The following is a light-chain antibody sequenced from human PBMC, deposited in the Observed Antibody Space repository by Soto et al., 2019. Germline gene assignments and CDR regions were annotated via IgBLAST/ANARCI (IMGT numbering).Light chain of an antibody. V-gene: IGKV3-11*01. J-gene: IGKJ5*01. CDR1: QTITTY. Sequence: EIVLTQSPATLSLPPGERATLSCRASQTITTYLAWYQQKPGQPPRLLIYGASNRATGIPARFSGSGSGTDFTLTISNLEPEDFAVYYCQRRSNWPANFGQGTRLEIK. CDR3: QRRSNWPAN. CDR2: GAS.